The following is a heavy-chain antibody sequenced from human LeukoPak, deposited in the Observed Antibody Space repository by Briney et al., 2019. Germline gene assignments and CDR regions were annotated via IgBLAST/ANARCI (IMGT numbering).Heavy chain of an antibody. CDR2: IYYSGST. D-gene: IGHD3-10*01. Sequence: SETLSLTCTVSGGSISSYYRSWIRQPPGKGLEWIGYIYYSGSTNYNPSLKSRVTISVDTSKNQFSLKLSSVTAADTAVYYCARGPPGGQFDPWGQGTLVTVSS. CDR3: ARGPPGGQFDP. J-gene: IGHJ5*02. CDR1: GGSISSYY. V-gene: IGHV4-59*01.